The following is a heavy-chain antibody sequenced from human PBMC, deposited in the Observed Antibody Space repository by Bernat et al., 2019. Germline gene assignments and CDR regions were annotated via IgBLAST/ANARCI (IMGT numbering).Heavy chain of an antibody. D-gene: IGHD3-16*01. Sequence: QVQLVESGGGVVQPGRSLRLSCAASGFTFSSYGMHWVRQAPGKGLEWVAVIWYDGSNKYYADSVKGRFTISRDNSKNTLYLQMNSLRTEDTAVYYCARDRRWGYGFDIWGQGTMVTVSS. CDR3: ARDRRWGYGFDI. J-gene: IGHJ3*02. CDR1: GFTFSSYG. V-gene: IGHV3-33*01. CDR2: IWYDGSNK.